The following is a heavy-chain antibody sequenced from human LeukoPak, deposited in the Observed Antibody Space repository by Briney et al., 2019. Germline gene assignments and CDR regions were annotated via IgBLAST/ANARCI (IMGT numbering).Heavy chain of an antibody. CDR1: GVTFSSYS. CDR2: ISSSSSYI. V-gene: IGHV3-21*01. D-gene: IGHD6-13*01. Sequence: PGGSLRLSCAASGVTFSSYSMNWVRQAPGKGLEWVSSISSSSSYIYYADSVKGRFTISRDNAKNSLYLQMTSLRAEDTAVYYCARMPYSSSWQFDYWGQGTLVTVSS. CDR3: ARMPYSSSWQFDY. J-gene: IGHJ4*02.